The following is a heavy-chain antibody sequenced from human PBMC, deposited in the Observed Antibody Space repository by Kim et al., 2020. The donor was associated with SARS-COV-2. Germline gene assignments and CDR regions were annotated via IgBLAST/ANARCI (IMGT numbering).Heavy chain of an antibody. CDR1: GASINTFY. J-gene: IGHJ6*01. CDR3: ARDLGISGTAFHYFYGLAV. CDR2: VFQSGRT. V-gene: IGHV4-59*13. D-gene: IGHD1-26*01. Sequence: SETLSLTCTVSGASINTFYWSWLRQAPGKGLEWIGYVFQSGRTKYNPSLKSRVTMSLDTAKNQFSLKLKSVTAADTAIYFCARDLGISGTAFHYFYGLAV.